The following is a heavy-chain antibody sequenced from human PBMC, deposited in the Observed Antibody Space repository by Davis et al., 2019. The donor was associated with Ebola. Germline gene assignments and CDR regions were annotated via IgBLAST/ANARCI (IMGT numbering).Heavy chain of an antibody. CDR2: INPNSGGT. J-gene: IGHJ5*02. Sequence: ASVKVSCKASGYTFTGYYMHWVRQAPGQGLEWMGWINPNSGGTNYAQKFQGRVTMTRDTSISTAYMGLSRLRSDDTAVYYCARGSDYGDYGLGWWFDPWGQGTLVTVSS. CDR1: GYTFTGYY. V-gene: IGHV1-2*02. D-gene: IGHD4-17*01. CDR3: ARGSDYGDYGLGWWFDP.